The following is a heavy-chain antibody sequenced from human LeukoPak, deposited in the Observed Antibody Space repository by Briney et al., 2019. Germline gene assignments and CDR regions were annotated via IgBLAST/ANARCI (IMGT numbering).Heavy chain of an antibody. V-gene: IGHV4-59*01. CDR1: GGSISSYY. CDR3: AARYCSGGSCYSDGWDYYYYGMDV. D-gene: IGHD2-15*01. Sequence: PSETLSLTCTVSGGSISSYYWSWIRQPPGKGLEWIGYIYYSGSINYNPSLKSRVTISVDTSKNQFSLKLSSVTAADTAVYYCAARYCSGGSCYSDGWDYYYYGMDVWGKGTTVTVSS. CDR2: IYYSGSI. J-gene: IGHJ6*04.